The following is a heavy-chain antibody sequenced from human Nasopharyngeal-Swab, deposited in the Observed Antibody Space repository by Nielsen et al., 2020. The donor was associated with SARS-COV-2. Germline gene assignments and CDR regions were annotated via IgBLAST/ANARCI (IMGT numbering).Heavy chain of an antibody. J-gene: IGHJ4*02. Sequence: GESLKISCSASGFTFSNYAMHWVRQAPGKGLEYVSAISSTGGNTYYTDSVKGRFTTSRDNSKNTLYLQMGSLRVEDTAVYYCVKDSSGYEFDSWGQGTLVTVSS. CDR2: ISSTGGNT. CDR1: GFTFSNYA. CDR3: VKDSSGYEFDS. V-gene: IGHV3-64D*06. D-gene: IGHD3-22*01.